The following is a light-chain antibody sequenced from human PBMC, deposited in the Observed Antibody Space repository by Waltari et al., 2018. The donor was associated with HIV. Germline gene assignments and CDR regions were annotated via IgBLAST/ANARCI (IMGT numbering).Light chain of an antibody. CDR1: SSDVGIYNL. V-gene: IGLV2-23*01. CDR2: EGS. Sequence: QSALTQTASVSGSAGQSITICCTGTSSDVGIYNLVSWYQQYPGKAPKLMIYEGSKRPSGVSNRFSGSKSGNTASLTISGLQTEDEADYYCCSYAGSFVVFGGGTKLTVL. CDR3: CSYAGSFVV. J-gene: IGLJ2*01.